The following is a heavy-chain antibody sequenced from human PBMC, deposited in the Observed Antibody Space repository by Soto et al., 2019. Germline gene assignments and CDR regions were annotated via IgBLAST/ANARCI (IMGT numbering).Heavy chain of an antibody. J-gene: IGHJ4*02. CDR3: ARGIAPYYFDY. D-gene: IGHD6-13*01. CDR2: INAGNGNT. V-gene: IGHV1-3*05. Sequence: QVQLVQSGAEEKKPGASVKVSCKASGYTFTSYAMHWVRQAPGQRLEWMGWINAGNGNTKYSQKFQGRVTISRDTSASTAYMELSSLRSEDTAVYYCARGIAPYYFDYWGQGTLVTVSS. CDR1: GYTFTSYA.